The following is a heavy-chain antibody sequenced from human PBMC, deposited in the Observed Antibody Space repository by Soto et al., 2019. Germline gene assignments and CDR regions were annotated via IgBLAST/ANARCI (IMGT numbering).Heavy chain of an antibody. CDR3: ASAVAGTMGAYYYGMDV. Sequence: QVQRVQSGAEVKKPGSSVKVSCKASGGTFSSYAISWVRQAPGQGLEWMGGIIPIFGTANYAQKFQGRVTITADESTSTAYMELSSLRSEDTAVYYCASAVAGTMGAYYYGMDVWGQGTTVTVSS. J-gene: IGHJ6*02. CDR2: IIPIFGTA. CDR1: GGTFSSYA. V-gene: IGHV1-69*01. D-gene: IGHD6-19*01.